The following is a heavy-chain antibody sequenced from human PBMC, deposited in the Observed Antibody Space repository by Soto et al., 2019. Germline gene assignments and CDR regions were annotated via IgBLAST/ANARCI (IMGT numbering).Heavy chain of an antibody. V-gene: IGHV1-69*06. CDR1: RGTFSSYA. Sequence: GASVKVSCKASRGTFSSYAISCVRQAPGQGLEWMGGIIPIFGTANYAQKFQGRVTITADKSTSTAYMELSSLRSEDTAVYYCARGREGGARYIWGQGTLVTVSS. J-gene: IGHJ4*02. CDR2: IIPIFGTA. D-gene: IGHD1-26*01. CDR3: ARGREGGARYI.